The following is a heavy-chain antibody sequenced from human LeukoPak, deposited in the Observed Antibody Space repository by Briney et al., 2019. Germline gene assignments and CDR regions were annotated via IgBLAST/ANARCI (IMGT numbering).Heavy chain of an antibody. J-gene: IGHJ6*02. CDR3: ASSGSTVTKPYYYYYYGMDV. CDR2: IKQDGSEK. V-gene: IGHV3-7*01. Sequence: GGSLRLSCAASGFTFRSYAMSWVRQAPGKGLEWVANIKQDGSEKYYVDSVKGRFTISRDNAKNSLFLQMNSLRAEDTAVYYCASSGSTVTKPYYYYYYGMDVWGQGTTVTVSS. D-gene: IGHD4-17*01. CDR1: GFTFRSYA.